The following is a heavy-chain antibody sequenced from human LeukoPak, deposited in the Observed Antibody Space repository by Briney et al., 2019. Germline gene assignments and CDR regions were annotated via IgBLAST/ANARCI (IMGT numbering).Heavy chain of an antibody. CDR2: IYSGGST. D-gene: IGHD2-21*02. Sequence: GGSLRLSCAASGFTVSSNYMSWVRQAPGKGLEWVSVIYSGGSTYYADSVKGRFTISRDNSKNTLYLQMNSLRAEDTAVYYCARAGGDDYYYYYMDVWGKGTTVTISS. J-gene: IGHJ6*03. CDR3: ARAGGDDYYYYYMDV. CDR1: GFTVSSNY. V-gene: IGHV3-53*01.